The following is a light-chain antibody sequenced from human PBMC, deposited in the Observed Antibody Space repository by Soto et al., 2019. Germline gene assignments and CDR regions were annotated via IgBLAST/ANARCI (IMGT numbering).Light chain of an antibody. CDR1: QSVGRNY. V-gene: IGKV3-20*01. CDR2: DAS. CDR3: QQYASSPLT. J-gene: IGKJ4*01. Sequence: EIVLTQSPGTLSVSPGERATLSCRASQSVGRNYLAWYQQKPGQAPRLLIYDASSRATGIPDRFSGSGSGTDFTLTFSRLEPEDFAVYSCQQYASSPLTFGGGTKVEAK.